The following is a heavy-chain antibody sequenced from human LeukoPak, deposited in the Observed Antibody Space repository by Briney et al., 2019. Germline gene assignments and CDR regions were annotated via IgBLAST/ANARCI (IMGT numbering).Heavy chain of an antibody. Sequence: GSLRLSCVVSGFTFSNYWMSWVRQAPGKGLEWVANIKHDGSEKYYVDSVKGRFTISRDNAKNSLFLQMNSLRAEDTAVYYCARVRFSGDREDYWGQGTLVTVSS. V-gene: IGHV3-7*02. J-gene: IGHJ4*02. CDR3: ARVRFSGDREDY. D-gene: IGHD3-10*01. CDR1: GFTFSNYW. CDR2: IKHDGSEK.